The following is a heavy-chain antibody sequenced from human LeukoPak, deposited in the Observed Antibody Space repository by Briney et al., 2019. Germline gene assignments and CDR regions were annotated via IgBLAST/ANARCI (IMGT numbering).Heavy chain of an antibody. CDR1: GYTFTSYG. CDR2: ISAYNGNT. CDR3: ARGGSTPIVVVPAATPFDY. Sequence: ASVKVSCKASGYTFTSYGISWVRQAPGQGLEWMGWISAYNGNTNYAQKLQGRVTMTTDTSTSTAYMELRSLRSDDTAVYYCARGGSTPIVVVPAATPFDYWGQGTLVTVSS. J-gene: IGHJ4*02. V-gene: IGHV1-18*01. D-gene: IGHD2-2*01.